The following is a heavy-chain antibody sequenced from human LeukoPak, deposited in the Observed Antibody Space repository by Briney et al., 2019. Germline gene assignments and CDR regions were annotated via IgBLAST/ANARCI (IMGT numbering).Heavy chain of an antibody. CDR3: ARAPTHQTTIYYYYYYMDV. Sequence: ASVKVSCKASGYTFTSYDINWVRQATGQGLEWMGWMNPNSGNTGYAQKFQGRVTMTRNTSISTAYMELSSLRSEDTAVYYCARAPTHQTTIYYYYYYMDVWGKGTTVTVSS. D-gene: IGHD1-1*01. V-gene: IGHV1-8*01. CDR2: MNPNSGNT. CDR1: GYTFTSYD. J-gene: IGHJ6*03.